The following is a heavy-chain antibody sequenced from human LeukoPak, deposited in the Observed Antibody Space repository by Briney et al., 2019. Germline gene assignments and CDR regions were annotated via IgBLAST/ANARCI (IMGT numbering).Heavy chain of an antibody. D-gene: IGHD3-3*01. J-gene: IGHJ3*02. V-gene: IGHV4-39*01. Sequence: PSETLSLTCTVSGGSISSSSYYWGWIRQPPGKGLEWIGSIYYSGSTYYNPSLKSRVTISVDTSKNQFSLKLSSVTAADTAVYYCARHLLSYYDFWSGYPLFAFDIWGQGTMVTVSS. CDR2: IYYSGST. CDR1: GGSISSSSYY. CDR3: ARHLLSYYDFWSGYPLFAFDI.